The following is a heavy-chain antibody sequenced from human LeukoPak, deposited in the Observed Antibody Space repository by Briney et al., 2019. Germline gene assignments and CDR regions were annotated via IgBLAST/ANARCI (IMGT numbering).Heavy chain of an antibody. V-gene: IGHV4-4*07. CDR2: IYTSGST. D-gene: IGHD3-3*01. CDR3: ARDAPVTTIFGVVPHHRYYFDY. J-gene: IGHJ4*02. CDR1: GGSISSYY. Sequence: SETLSLTCTVSGGSISSYYWSWIRQPAGKGLEWIGRIYTSGSTNYNPSLKSRVTMSVDTSKNQFSLKLSSVTAADTAVYYCARDAPVTTIFGVVPHHRYYFDYWGQGTLVTVSS.